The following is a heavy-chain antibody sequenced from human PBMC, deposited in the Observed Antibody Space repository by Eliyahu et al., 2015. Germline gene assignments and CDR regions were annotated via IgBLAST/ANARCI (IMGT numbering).Heavy chain of an antibody. CDR1: XFTFXXYA. Sequence: QVQLVESGGGVVQPGRSLRLXCAASXFTFXXYAMHWXRQAPGKGLEWVAVISYXGSNKYYADSVKGRFTISRDNSKNTLYLQMNSLRAEDTAVYYCARDAAAGKNWFDPWGQGTLVTVSS. J-gene: IGHJ5*02. D-gene: IGHD6-13*01. CDR2: ISYXGSNK. CDR3: ARDAAAGKNWFDP. V-gene: IGHV3-30-3*01.